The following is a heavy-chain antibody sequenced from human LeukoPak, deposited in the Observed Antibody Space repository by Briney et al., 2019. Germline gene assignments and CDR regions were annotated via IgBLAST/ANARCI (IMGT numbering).Heavy chain of an antibody. J-gene: IGHJ4*02. CDR2: IIPIFGIA. D-gene: IGHD2-15*01. Sequence: ASVKLSCKASGRTFSSYAISWVRQAPGQGLEWMGRIIPIFGIANYAQKFQGRVTITADKSTSTAYMELSSLRSEDTAVYYCARIQCSGGSCYPYYFDYWGQGTLVTVSS. CDR3: ARIQCSGGSCYPYYFDY. CDR1: GRTFSSYA. V-gene: IGHV1-69*04.